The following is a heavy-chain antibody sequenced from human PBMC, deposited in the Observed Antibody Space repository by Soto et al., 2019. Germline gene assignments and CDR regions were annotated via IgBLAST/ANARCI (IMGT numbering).Heavy chain of an antibody. J-gene: IGHJ6*02. Sequence: GGSLRLSCAASGFTFSSYAMSWVRQAPGKGLEWVSAISGSGGSTYYADSVKGRFTISRDNSKNTLYLQRNSLRAEDSAVYYCAKGSRYYGSGSYYTYYYYGMDVWGQGTTVTVSS. CDR3: AKGSRYYGSGSYYTYYYYGMDV. V-gene: IGHV3-23*01. D-gene: IGHD3-10*01. CDR2: ISGSGGST. CDR1: GFTFSSYA.